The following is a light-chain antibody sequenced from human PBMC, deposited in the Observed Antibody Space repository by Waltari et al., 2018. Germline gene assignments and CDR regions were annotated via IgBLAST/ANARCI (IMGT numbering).Light chain of an antibody. J-gene: IGLJ3*02. CDR1: SSNIGINT. CDR3: ATWDDSLNGRV. V-gene: IGLV1-44*01. Sequence: QSVLTHPPLASGTPGQRVTISCSGNSSNIGINTVPWYQQLPGTAPKLLIYANYHRPSGVPDRFSASKSDTSASLAISGLQSEDEADYFCATWDDSLNGRVFGGGTKLAVL. CDR2: ANY.